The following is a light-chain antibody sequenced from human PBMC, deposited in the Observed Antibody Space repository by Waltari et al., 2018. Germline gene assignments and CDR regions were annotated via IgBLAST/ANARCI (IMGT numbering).Light chain of an antibody. CDR3: QQFNNYPPLT. Sequence: AIQLTQSPSSLSASVGDRVTITCRASQGIRSALAWFQQIPGKAPKLLIYDASTLESGVPSRFSGSGSGTDFTLTISSLQPEDFATYSCQQFNNYPPLTFGGGTKVEIK. J-gene: IGKJ4*01. V-gene: IGKV1D-13*01. CDR1: QGIRSA. CDR2: DAS.